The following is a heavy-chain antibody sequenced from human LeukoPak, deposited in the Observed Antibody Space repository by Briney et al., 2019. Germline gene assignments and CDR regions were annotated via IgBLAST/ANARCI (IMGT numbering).Heavy chain of an antibody. Sequence: SETLSLTCAVYGGSFSGYYWRWIRQPPGKGLEWIGEINHSGSTNYNPSLKSRVTISVDTSKNQFSLKLSSVTAADTAVYYCARGSSGFWSGYPIDYWGQGTLVTVSS. V-gene: IGHV4-34*01. D-gene: IGHD3-3*01. CDR2: INHSGST. J-gene: IGHJ4*02. CDR3: ARGSSGFWSGYPIDY. CDR1: GGSFSGYY.